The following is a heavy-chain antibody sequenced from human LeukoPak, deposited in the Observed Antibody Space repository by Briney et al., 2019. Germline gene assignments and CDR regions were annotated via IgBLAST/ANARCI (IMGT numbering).Heavy chain of an antibody. CDR1: GGSISSYY. D-gene: IGHD3-9*01. Sequence: ETLSLTCTVSGGSISSYYWSWVRQAPGKGLEWVSVIYSGGSTYYADSVKGRFTISRDNVKNTLYLQMNSLRAEDTAVYYCTRGVLTGYYNGLVDYWGQGTLVTVSS. CDR2: IYSGGST. J-gene: IGHJ4*02. CDR3: TRGVLTGYYNGLVDY. V-gene: IGHV3-53*01.